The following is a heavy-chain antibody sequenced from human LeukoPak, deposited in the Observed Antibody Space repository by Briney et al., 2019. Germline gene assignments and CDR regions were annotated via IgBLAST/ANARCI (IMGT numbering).Heavy chain of an antibody. Sequence: PSETLSLTCTVSNGSISNYYWSWIRQPPGKGLEWIGYIYYSGSTNYNPSLKSRVTISVDTSKNQFSLKLSSVTAADTAVYYCARSRGYSYGNFDYWGQGTLVTVSS. V-gene: IGHV4-59*01. CDR2: IYYSGST. D-gene: IGHD5-18*01. CDR1: NGSISNYY. CDR3: ARSRGYSYGNFDY. J-gene: IGHJ4*02.